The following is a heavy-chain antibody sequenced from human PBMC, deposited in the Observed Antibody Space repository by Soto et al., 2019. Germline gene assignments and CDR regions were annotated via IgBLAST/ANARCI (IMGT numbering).Heavy chain of an antibody. V-gene: IGHV4-31*03. J-gene: IGHJ6*02. CDR1: GGSINSGGYY. CDR2: IYYLGTT. CDR3: ATDAGSDCSSPSCPRVTMDV. Sequence: SETLSLTCTVSGGSINSGGYYLSWIRQHPGKGLEWIGYIYYLGTTYYNPSLKSRVTISVDTSKNQFSLKLSSVTAADTAVYYCATDAGSDCSSPSCPRVTMDVWGQGTTVTVSS. D-gene: IGHD2-2*01.